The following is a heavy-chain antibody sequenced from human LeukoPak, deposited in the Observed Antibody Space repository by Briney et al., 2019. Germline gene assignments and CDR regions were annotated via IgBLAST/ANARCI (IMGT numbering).Heavy chain of an antibody. CDR2: IKGSDK. CDR1: GFTFSNYW. Sequence: VGSLRLSCVGSGFTFSNYWKNWVRQAPGKGLEWVANIKGSDKGHVDSVKGRFSVSRDDARNSLYLQMDRLRAEDTAVYYCARDVDWNYDLWGQGTAVRVSS. J-gene: IGHJ4*02. V-gene: IGHV3-7*01. D-gene: IGHD1-7*01. CDR3: ARDVDWNYDL.